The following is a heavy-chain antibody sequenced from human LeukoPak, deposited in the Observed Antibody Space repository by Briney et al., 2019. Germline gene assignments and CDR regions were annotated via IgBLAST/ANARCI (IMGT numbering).Heavy chain of an antibody. D-gene: IGHD6-19*01. J-gene: IGHJ3*02. Sequence: SETLSLTCAVYGGSFSGYYWSWIRQPPGKGLEWIGEINHSGSTNYNPSLKSRVTISVDTSKNQFSLKLSSVTAADTAVYYCARLYSSGWFLYDAFDIWGQGTMVTVSS. CDR3: ARLYSSGWFLYDAFDI. CDR2: INHSGST. V-gene: IGHV4-34*01. CDR1: GGSFSGYY.